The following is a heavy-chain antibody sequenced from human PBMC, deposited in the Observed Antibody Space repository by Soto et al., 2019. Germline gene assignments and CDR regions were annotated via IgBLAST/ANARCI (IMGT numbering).Heavy chain of an antibody. J-gene: IGHJ4*02. Sequence: EVQLLESGGGLVQPGGSLRLSCAAAGFTFSSYAMSWVRQAPGKGLEWVSAISGSGGSTYYADSVKGRFTISRDNSKNTLYLQMNSLRAEDTAVYYCAKDLGGGKRTFDYWGQGTLVTVSS. CDR3: AKDLGGGKRTFDY. D-gene: IGHD2-15*01. CDR2: ISGSGGST. CDR1: GFTFSSYA. V-gene: IGHV3-23*01.